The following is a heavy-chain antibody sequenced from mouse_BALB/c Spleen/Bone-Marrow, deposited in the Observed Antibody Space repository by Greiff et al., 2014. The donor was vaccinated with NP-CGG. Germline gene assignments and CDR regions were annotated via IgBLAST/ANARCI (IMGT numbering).Heavy chain of an antibody. V-gene: IGHV2-6-7*01. CDR3: ARGRRGNYVDY. J-gene: IGHJ2*01. CDR1: GVSLSAYG. Sequence: QVQLQQPGPGLVAPSQSLSITCTVSGVSLSAYGINWVRQPPGKGLGWLGMIWGDGSTDYKSVLKSRLSISKDNSKSQAFLKMNSLQTDDTARYYCARGRRGNYVDYWGQGTTLTVSS. CDR2: IWGDGST.